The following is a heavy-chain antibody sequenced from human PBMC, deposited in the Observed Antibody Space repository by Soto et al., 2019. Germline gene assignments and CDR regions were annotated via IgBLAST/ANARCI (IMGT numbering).Heavy chain of an antibody. CDR1: GGSISSYC. CDR3: ARDRPARASGYPLSPPYYYYVMDV. J-gene: IGHJ6*02. D-gene: IGHD5-12*01. V-gene: IGHV4-59*01. Sequence: QVQLQESAPGLVKPSDTLSLTCTVSGGSISSYCWSWIRQPPGKGMEWIGYIYYNGSTNYNPSLKSRVTISVDTSKNQFSLKLCSVTAADTAVYYCARDRPARASGYPLSPPYYYYVMDVWGQGTTVTVSS. CDR2: IYYNGST.